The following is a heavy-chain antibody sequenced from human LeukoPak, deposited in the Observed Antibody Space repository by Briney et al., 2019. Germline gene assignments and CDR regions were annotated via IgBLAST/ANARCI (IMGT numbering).Heavy chain of an antibody. CDR3: AKGSKAVLFTRDHYMDV. Sequence: GGSLRLSCAASGFTFSSYDIHWVRQAPGKGLEWVAFIRYDGSNKYYADSVGGRFTISRDNSKNTLYLQMNSLRAEDTAAYFCAKGSKAVLFTRDHYMDVWGKGTTVTISS. V-gene: IGHV3-30*02. CDR1: GFTFSSYD. D-gene: IGHD6-19*01. CDR2: IRYDGSNK. J-gene: IGHJ6*03.